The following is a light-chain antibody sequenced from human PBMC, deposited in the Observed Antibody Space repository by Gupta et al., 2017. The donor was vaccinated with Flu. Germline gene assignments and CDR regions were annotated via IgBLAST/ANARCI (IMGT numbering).Light chain of an antibody. J-gene: IGKJ2*01. V-gene: IGKV3-20*01. CDR1: QTITDNY. Sequence: EIVLTQSPGTLSLSPGDTATLYCKASQTITDNYLAWYQQRPGQSPRLLIYGAFTRATDIPDMFSGSGSGTDFTLTITRLEPEDSAVYFCQQERRSPFTFGLGTKLEIK. CDR3: QQERRSPFT. CDR2: GAF.